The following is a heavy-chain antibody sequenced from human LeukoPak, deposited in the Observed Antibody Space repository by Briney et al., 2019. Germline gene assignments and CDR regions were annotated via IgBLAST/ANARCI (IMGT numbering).Heavy chain of an antibody. D-gene: IGHD5-18*01. CDR1: GFTFGSYS. J-gene: IGHJ4*02. V-gene: IGHV3-21*01. CDR3: ARGGAPTSLIQLWPQLPHYFDY. CDR2: ISSSSSYI. Sequence: GGSLRLSCAASGFTFGSYSMNWVRQAPGKGLEWVSSISSSSSYIYYADSVKGRFTISRDNAKNSLYLQMNSLRAEDTAVYYCARGGAPTSLIQLWPQLPHYFDYWGQGTLVTVSS.